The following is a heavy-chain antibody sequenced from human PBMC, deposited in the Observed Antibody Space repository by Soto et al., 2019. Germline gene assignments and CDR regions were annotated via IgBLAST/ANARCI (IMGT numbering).Heavy chain of an antibody. CDR2: IYYSGST. J-gene: IGHJ5*02. D-gene: IGHD5-12*01. CDR1: GGSISSSSYY. CDR3: ASQYNNWFDP. V-gene: IGHV4-39*01. Sequence: SETLSLTCTVSGGSISSSSYYWGWIRQPPGKGLEWIGSIYYSGSTYYNPSLKSRVTISVDTSKNQFSLKLSSVTAADTAVYYCASQYNNWFDPWGQGTLVTVSS.